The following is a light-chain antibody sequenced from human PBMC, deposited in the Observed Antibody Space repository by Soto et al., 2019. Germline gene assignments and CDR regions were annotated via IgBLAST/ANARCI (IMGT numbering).Light chain of an antibody. CDR1: SSDVVGYTY. CDR3: SAYTSSSTLGV. CDR2: EVN. Sequence: QSVLTHPASVSGSPVQSITIACTGTSSDVVGYTYVSWYQQHPVKAPKLMIYEVNTRPSGVSNRFSGSKSGSTASLTISGLQAEDEAHYYCSAYTSSSTLGVFGTGSKVTVL. J-gene: IGLJ1*01. V-gene: IGLV2-14*01.